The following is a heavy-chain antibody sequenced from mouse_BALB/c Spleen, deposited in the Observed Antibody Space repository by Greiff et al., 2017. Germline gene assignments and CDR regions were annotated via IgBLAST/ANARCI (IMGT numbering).Heavy chain of an antibody. J-gene: IGHJ4*01. CDR3: ARRAYYERGYAMDY. CDR2: IYPGDGST. Sequence: GPELVKPGALVKISCKASGYTFTSYDINWVKQRPGKGLEWIGWIYPGDGSTKYNEKFKGKATLTADKSSSTAYMQLSSLTSENSAVYFCARRAYYERGYAMDYWGQGTSVTVSS. V-gene: IGHV1S33*01. CDR1: GYTFTSYD. D-gene: IGHD2-10*01.